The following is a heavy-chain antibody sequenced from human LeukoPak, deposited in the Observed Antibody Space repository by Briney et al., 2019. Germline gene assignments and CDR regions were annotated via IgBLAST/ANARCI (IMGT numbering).Heavy chain of an antibody. J-gene: IGHJ4*02. D-gene: IGHD6-13*01. CDR3: AKAPLGQQLVLGFDY. Sequence: GRSLRLSCAASGFTFDDYAMHWVRHAPGKGLEWVSGISWNSGSIGYADSVKGRFTISRDNAKNSLYLQMNSLRAEDTALYYCAKAPLGQQLVLGFDYWGQGTLVTVSS. CDR1: GFTFDDYA. V-gene: IGHV3-9*01. CDR2: ISWNSGSI.